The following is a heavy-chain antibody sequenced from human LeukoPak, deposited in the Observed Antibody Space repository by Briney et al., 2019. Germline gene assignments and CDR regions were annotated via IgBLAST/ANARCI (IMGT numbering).Heavy chain of an antibody. CDR1: GGSISSGGYY. CDR3: ARVYGIGAFDI. CDR2: IYYSGST. D-gene: IGHD4-17*01. J-gene: IGHJ3*02. V-gene: IGHV4-31*03. Sequence: PSETLSLTCTVSGGSISSGGYYWSWIRQHPGKGLEWIGYIYYSGSTYYNPSLKSRVTISVDTSKNQFSLKLSSVTAADTAVYCCARVYGIGAFDIWGQGTMVTVSS.